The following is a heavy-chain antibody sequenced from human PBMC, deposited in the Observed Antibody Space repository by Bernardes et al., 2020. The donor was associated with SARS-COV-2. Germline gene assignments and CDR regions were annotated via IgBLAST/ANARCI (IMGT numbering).Heavy chain of an antibody. J-gene: IGHJ2*01. CDR2: ISNSGGGT. Sequence: GGSLRLSCAASEFTFSTYAMNWVRQAPGKGLEWVSSISNSGGGTYYADSVKGRFTISRDNARNSLFLQMNSLRAGDTAVYYCAREGLNYGSDSYNWYFDLWGRGTLVTVSS. CDR3: AREGLNYGSDSYNWYFDL. D-gene: IGHD3-10*01. V-gene: IGHV3-23*01. CDR1: EFTFSTYA.